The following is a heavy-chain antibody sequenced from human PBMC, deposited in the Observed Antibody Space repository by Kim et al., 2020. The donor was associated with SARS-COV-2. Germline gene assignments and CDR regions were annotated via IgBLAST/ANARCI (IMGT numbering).Heavy chain of an antibody. J-gene: IGHJ6*02. D-gene: IGHD2-2*02. CDR3: ARPDCSSTSCYTGNYYGMDV. V-gene: IGHV7-4-1*02. CDR1: GYTFTSYA. CDR2: INTNTGNP. Sequence: ASVKVPCKASGYTFTSYAMNWVRQAPGQGLEWMGWINTNTGNPTYAQGFTGRFVFSLDTSVSTAYLQISSLKAEDTAVYYCARPDCSSTSCYTGNYYGMDVWGQGTTVTVSS.